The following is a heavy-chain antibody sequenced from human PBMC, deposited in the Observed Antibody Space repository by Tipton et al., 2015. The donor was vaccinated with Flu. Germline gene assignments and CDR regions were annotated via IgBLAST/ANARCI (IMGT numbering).Heavy chain of an antibody. D-gene: IGHD4-11*01. CDR3: ARRDYKNYVSDPKSWFES. Sequence: TLSLTCAVSGYSIGGDYFWGWIRQPPGKGLEWIGTVSRNGSTIYSPSLKSRVTISIDRSKNQFSLNLKSVTAADMAVYYCARRDYKNYVSDPKSWFESWGQGNLVAVSS. V-gene: IGHV4-38-2*01. J-gene: IGHJ5*01. CDR1: GYSIGGDYF. CDR2: VSRNGST.